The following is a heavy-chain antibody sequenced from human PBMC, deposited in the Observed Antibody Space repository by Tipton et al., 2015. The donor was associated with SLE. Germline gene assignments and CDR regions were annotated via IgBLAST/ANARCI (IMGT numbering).Heavy chain of an antibody. J-gene: IGHJ6*02. V-gene: IGHV4-59*11. CDR2: TYYTGGT. CDR1: GGSISSHY. D-gene: IGHD5-12*01. Sequence: GLVKPSETLSLICTVSGGSISSHYWSWIRQPPGKGLEWIGYTYYTGGTKYNPSLKSRVAISVDTSMKHFSLKLNSVTAADTAVYYCAGGWVRYRMDVWGQ. CDR3: AGGWVRYRMDV.